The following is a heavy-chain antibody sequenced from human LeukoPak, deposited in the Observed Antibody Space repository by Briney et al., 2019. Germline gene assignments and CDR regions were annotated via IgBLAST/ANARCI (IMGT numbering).Heavy chain of an antibody. Sequence: PSETLSLTCTVSGGSISSYYWSWIRQPPGKGLEWIGYIYYSGSTSYNPSLKGRVTISVDTSKDQFSLKLSSVTAADTAVYYCAREAGLRQDAFDIWGQGTMVTVSS. V-gene: IGHV4-59*01. CDR2: IYYSGST. CDR3: AREAGLRQDAFDI. CDR1: GGSISSYY. J-gene: IGHJ3*02. D-gene: IGHD4-17*01.